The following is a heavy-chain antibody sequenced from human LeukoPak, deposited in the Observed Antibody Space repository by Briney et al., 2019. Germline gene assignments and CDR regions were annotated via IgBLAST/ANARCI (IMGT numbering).Heavy chain of an antibody. CDR3: ATGPWQWLPNRLDY. CDR1: GYTLTELS. J-gene: IGHJ4*02. Sequence: ASVKVSCTVSGYTLTELSMHWVRQAPGKGLEWMGGFDPEDGETIYAQKFQGRVTMTEDTSTDTAYMELSSLRSEDTAVYYCATGPWQWLPNRLDYWGQGTLVTVSS. D-gene: IGHD6-19*01. V-gene: IGHV1-24*01. CDR2: FDPEDGET.